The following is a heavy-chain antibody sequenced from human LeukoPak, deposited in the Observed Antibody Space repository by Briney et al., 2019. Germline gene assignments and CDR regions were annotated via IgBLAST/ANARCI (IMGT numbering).Heavy chain of an antibody. CDR2: IKHDESEK. CDR1: GFSFNSDW. J-gene: IGHJ4*02. Sequence: GGSLRLSCAASGFSFNSDWMDWVRQAPGKGLEWVANIKHDESEKNYLDSVKGRFTISGDNAQNSLYLQMNGLRVEDTAVYYCTRRLDDWGQGTPVTVSS. D-gene: IGHD3-16*01. CDR3: TRRLDD. V-gene: IGHV3-7*01.